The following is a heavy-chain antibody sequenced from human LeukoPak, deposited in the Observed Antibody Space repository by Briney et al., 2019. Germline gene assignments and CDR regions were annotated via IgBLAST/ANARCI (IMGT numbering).Heavy chain of an antibody. D-gene: IGHD3-16*02. CDR2: INPSGGST. CDR1: GGTFSSYA. J-gene: IGHJ4*02. V-gene: IGHV1-46*01. Sequence: ASVKVSCKASGGTFSSYAISWVRQAPGQGLEWMGIINPSGGSTSYAQKFQGRVTMTRDMSTSTVYMELSSLRSEDTAVYYCAREGYLLSDFDYWGQGTLVTVSS. CDR3: AREGYLLSDFDY.